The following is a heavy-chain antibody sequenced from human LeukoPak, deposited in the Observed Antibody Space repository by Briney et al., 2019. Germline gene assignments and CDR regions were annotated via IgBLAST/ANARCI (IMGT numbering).Heavy chain of an antibody. CDR3: AIQPWGSGNNWYFDL. Sequence: ASVKVSCKPSGYTFSGFYIHWVRQAPGQGLEWMGWISPNSGGTDYAQRFQGRVTMTRDTSISAAYMELSSLRSDDTAVYYCAIQPWGSGNNWYFDLWGRGTLVTVSS. V-gene: IGHV1-2*02. J-gene: IGHJ2*01. CDR1: GYTFSGFY. D-gene: IGHD7-27*01. CDR2: ISPNSGGT.